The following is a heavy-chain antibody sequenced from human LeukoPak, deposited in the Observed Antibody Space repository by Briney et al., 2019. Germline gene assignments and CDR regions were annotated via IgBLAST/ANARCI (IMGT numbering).Heavy chain of an antibody. CDR2: IYPGDSDT. V-gene: IGHV5-51*01. Sequence: GESLTISCEVSGYSFTIYWIGWVRQMPGKGLEWMGIIYPGDSDTIYTPSFQGQVTISADKSINTAYLQWSTLKASDTAMYYCARRHSGGYYYDYWGQGTPVTVSS. J-gene: IGHJ4*02. D-gene: IGHD3-22*01. CDR3: ARRHSGGYYYDY. CDR1: GYSFTIYW.